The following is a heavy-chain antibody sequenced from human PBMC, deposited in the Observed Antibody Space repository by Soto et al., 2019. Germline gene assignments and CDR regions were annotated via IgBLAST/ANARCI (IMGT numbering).Heavy chain of an antibody. V-gene: IGHV4-59*08. Sequence: PSETLSLTCTVSGGSITSYYWSWIRQPPGKGLEWIGYIYYSGSTNYNPSLKSRVTISVDTSKKQLSLKLSSVTAADTAVYYCVRHRLLWAPDAFHIWGQGTMVTVSS. CDR2: IYYSGST. D-gene: IGHD2-2*01. J-gene: IGHJ3*02. CDR1: GGSITSYY. CDR3: VRHRLLWAPDAFHI.